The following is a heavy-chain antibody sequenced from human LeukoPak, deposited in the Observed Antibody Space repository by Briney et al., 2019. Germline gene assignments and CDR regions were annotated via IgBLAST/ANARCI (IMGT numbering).Heavy chain of an antibody. CDR1: GFTVSSNY. J-gene: IGHJ4*02. D-gene: IGHD1-26*01. CDR3: ARTASIVGATTFDY. CDR2: IYSGGST. V-gene: IGHV3-66*01. Sequence: GGSLRLSCAASGFTVSSNYMSWVRQAPGKGLEWVSVIYSGGSTYHADSVKGRFTISRDNSKNTLYLQMNSLRAEDTAVYYCARTASIVGATTFDYWGQGTLVTVSS.